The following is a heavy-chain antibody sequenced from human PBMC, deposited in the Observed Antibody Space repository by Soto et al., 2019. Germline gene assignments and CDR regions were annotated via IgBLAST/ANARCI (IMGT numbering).Heavy chain of an antibody. CDR3: ARGRYSSGLSMGLYFDY. CDR2: IYYSGST. V-gene: IGHV4-39*01. J-gene: IGHJ4*02. Sequence: SETLSLTCTVSGGSISSSSYYWGWIRQPPGKGLEWIGSIYYSGSTYYNPSLKSRVTISVDTSKNQFSLKLSSVTAADTAVYYCARGRYSSGLSMGLYFDYWGQGTLVTVSS. CDR1: GGSISSSSYY. D-gene: IGHD6-19*01.